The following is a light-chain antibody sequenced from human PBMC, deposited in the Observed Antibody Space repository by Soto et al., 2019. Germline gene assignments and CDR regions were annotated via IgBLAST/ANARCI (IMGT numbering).Light chain of an antibody. CDR1: QDISNY. J-gene: IGKJ4*01. V-gene: IGKV1-33*01. CDR2: DAS. CDR3: RQYDNLPPT. Sequence: DIQMTQSPSSLSASVGDRVTITCQASQDISNYLNWYQQKPGKAPKPLIYDASNLETGVPSRFSGSGSGTDFTFTISSLQPEDIATYYCRQYDNLPPTFGGGTKMEIK.